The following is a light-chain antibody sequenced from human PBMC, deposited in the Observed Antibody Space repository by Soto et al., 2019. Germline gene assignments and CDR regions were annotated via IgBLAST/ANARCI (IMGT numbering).Light chain of an antibody. J-gene: IGKJ1*01. CDR1: QSISSY. V-gene: IGKV1-5*01. Sequence: DIQMTQSPSSLSASVGDRVTITCRASQSISSYLNWYQQKPGKAPKLLIYDASSLESGVPSRFSGSGSGTEFTLTISSLQHDDFATYYCQQYNSYSRTLGQGTKVDIK. CDR2: DAS. CDR3: QQYNSYSRT.